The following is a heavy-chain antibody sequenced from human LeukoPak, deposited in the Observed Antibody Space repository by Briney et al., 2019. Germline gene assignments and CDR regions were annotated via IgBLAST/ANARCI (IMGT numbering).Heavy chain of an antibody. D-gene: IGHD2-15*01. CDR2: IYYSGST. V-gene: IGHV4-30-4*01. Sequence: PSQTLSLTCTVSGGSISSGDYYWSWIRQPPGKGLEWIGYIYYSGSTYYNPSLKSRVTISVDTSKNQFSLKLSSVTAADTAVYYCARVDFGGTFNYYYYYMDVWGKGTTVTVSS. CDR1: GGSISSGDYY. CDR3: ARVDFGGTFNYYYYYMDV. J-gene: IGHJ6*03.